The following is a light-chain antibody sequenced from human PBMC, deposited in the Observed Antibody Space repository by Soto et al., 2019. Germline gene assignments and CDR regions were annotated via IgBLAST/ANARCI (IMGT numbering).Light chain of an antibody. CDR3: SSYTSSSLGV. J-gene: IGLJ1*01. CDR2: EVS. CDR1: SSDVGGYNY. Sequence: QSVLTQPASVSGSPGQSITTSCTGTSSDVGGYNYVSWYQQHPGKAPKLMIYEVSNRPPGVSNRFSGSKSGNTASLTISGLQAEDEADYYCSSYTSSSLGVFGTGTKGTVL. V-gene: IGLV2-14*01.